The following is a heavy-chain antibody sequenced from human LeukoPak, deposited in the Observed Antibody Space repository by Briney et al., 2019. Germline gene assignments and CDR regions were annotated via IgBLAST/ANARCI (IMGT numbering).Heavy chain of an antibody. CDR3: AKPAGYSSSWYPNFGY. Sequence: PGGSLRLSCAASGFTFSSYGMHWVRQAPGKGLEWVAFIRYDGSNKYYADSVKGRFTISRDNSKNTLYLQMNSLRAEDTAVYYCAKPAGYSSSWYPNFGYWGQGTLVTVSS. D-gene: IGHD6-13*01. CDR1: GFTFSSYG. V-gene: IGHV3-30*02. CDR2: IRYDGSNK. J-gene: IGHJ4*02.